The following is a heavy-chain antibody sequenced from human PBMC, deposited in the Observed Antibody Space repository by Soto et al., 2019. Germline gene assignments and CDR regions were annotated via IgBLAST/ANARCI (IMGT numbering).Heavy chain of an antibody. V-gene: IGHV1-18*01. CDR3: ARDRPTYYYDSSGYGF. Sequence: ASVKVSCKASGYTFTSYGISWVRQAPGQGLEWMGWISAYNGNTNYAQTFQGRVTMTTDTSTSTAYMELRSLRSDDTAVYYCARDRPTYYYDSSGYGFWGQGTLVTVSS. CDR2: ISAYNGNT. D-gene: IGHD3-22*01. J-gene: IGHJ4*02. CDR1: GYTFTSYG.